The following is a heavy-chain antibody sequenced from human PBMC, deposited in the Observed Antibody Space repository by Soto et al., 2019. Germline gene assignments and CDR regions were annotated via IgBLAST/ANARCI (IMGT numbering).Heavy chain of an antibody. J-gene: IGHJ5*02. Sequence: QVQLVESGGGVVQPGRSLRLSCAASGFTFSSYAMHWVRQAPGKGLERVAVISYDGSNKYYADCVKGRFTISRDNSKHTLYLQMNSLRAEDTAVYYCARDGVLKWELLPPGWFDPWGQGTLVTVSS. V-gene: IGHV3-30-3*01. CDR3: ARDGVLKWELLPPGWFDP. CDR1: GFTFSSYA. CDR2: ISYDGSNK. D-gene: IGHD1-26*01.